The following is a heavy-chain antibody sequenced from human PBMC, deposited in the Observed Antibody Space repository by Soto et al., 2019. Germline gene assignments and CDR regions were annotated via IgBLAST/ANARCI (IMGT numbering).Heavy chain of an antibody. Sequence: SETLSLTCAVSGGSISGGGFSWSWIRQPPGKGLEWIGYILHTGGTQYNPSFQGQVTISADKSISTAYPQWSSLKASDTAMYYCARPVGGQWLAPGGWFDPWGQGTLVTVSS. V-gene: IGHV4-30-2*01. D-gene: IGHD6-19*01. CDR3: ARPVGGQWLAPGGWFDP. CDR2: ILHTGGT. J-gene: IGHJ5*02. CDR1: GGSISGGGFS.